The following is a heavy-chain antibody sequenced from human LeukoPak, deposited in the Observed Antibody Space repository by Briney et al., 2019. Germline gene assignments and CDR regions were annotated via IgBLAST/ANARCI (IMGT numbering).Heavy chain of an antibody. D-gene: IGHD6-13*01. J-gene: IGHJ3*02. Sequence: SETLSLTCTVSGGSISSYSYYWGWIRQPPGKGLEWIGSSHYSGSTYYNPSLKSRVTISVDTSRNQFSLKLSSVTAADTAVYYCSRDLLFGGAAAGTCFDIWGQGIMVTVSS. CDR2: SHYSGST. CDR3: SRDLLFGGAAAGTCFDI. V-gene: IGHV4-39*07. CDR1: GGSISSYSYY.